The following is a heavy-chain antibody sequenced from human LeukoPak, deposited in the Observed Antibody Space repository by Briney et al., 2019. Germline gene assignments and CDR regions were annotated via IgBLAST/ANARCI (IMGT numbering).Heavy chain of an antibody. CDR2: SYRVVSDT. CDR3: ASSYSDFWSGYRGPDHDAFAI. CDR1: GHISTTYV. D-gene: IGHD3-3*01. V-gene: IGHV5-51*01. J-gene: IGHJ3*02. Sequence: ESLNISSTGSGHISTTYVIGWVRHVPAKGLEWMGMSYRVVSDTRYSPSFQCQVTISADPSISNASLQWSSLKASDTGMYYCASSYSDFWSGYRGPDHDAFAIWAQGTMVTVSS.